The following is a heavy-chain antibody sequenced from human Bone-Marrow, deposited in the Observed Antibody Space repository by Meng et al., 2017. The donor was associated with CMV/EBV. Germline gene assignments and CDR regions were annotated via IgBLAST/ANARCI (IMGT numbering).Heavy chain of an antibody. CDR1: GGSFSGYY. CDR2: INHSGST. Sequence: SQTLSLTCAVYGGSFSGYYWSWIRQPPGKGLEWIGEINHSGSTNYNPSLKSRVTISVDTSKNQFSLKLSSVTAADTAVYYCARARLQSGRKIGRYYYGLDVWGHGTKVTVSS. V-gene: IGHV4-34*01. J-gene: IGHJ6*02. CDR3: ARARLQSGRKIGRYYYGLDV. D-gene: IGHD2-8*02.